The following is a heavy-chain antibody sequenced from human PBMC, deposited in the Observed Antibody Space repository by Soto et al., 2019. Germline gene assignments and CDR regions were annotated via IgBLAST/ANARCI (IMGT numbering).Heavy chain of an antibody. Sequence: SQTLSLTCAISGDSVSSNSAAWNWIRQSPSRGLEWLGRTYYRSKWYNDYAVSVKSRITINPDTSKNQFSLQLNSVTPEDTAVYYCARVGPPEYSSPRTKYYYYGMDVWGQGTTVTVSS. D-gene: IGHD6-6*01. CDR2: TYYRSKWYN. J-gene: IGHJ6*02. CDR3: ARVGPPEYSSPRTKYYYYGMDV. V-gene: IGHV6-1*01. CDR1: GDSVSSNSAA.